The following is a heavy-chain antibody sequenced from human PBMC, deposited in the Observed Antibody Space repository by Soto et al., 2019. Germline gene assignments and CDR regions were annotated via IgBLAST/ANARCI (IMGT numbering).Heavy chain of an antibody. Sequence: SETLSLTCAVYGGSFSGYYWTWIRQPPGTGLEWIGEINHSGSTNYNPSLKSRVTISVDTSKNQFSLKLTSVTAADTAVYYCERERGRKVYSSRSYYYYGMEVWGQGTTV. CDR2: INHSGST. D-gene: IGHD6-13*01. CDR3: ERERGRKVYSSRSYYYYGMEV. CDR1: GGSFSGYY. J-gene: IGHJ6*02. V-gene: IGHV4-34*01.